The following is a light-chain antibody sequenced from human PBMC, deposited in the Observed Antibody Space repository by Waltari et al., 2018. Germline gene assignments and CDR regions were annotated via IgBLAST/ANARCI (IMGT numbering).Light chain of an antibody. CDR3: QQYYSGPRT. V-gene: IGKV4-1*01. Sequence: DIVLNQSPDSLAVSLGERATINCKSSQSLLYRSNNENYLAWYQQKPGQPPKLLIYWASNRESGVPDRFSGSGSGTDFTLTISSLQAEDVAVYYCQQYYSGPRTFGQGTKVEIK. J-gene: IGKJ1*01. CDR1: QSLLYRSNNENY. CDR2: WAS.